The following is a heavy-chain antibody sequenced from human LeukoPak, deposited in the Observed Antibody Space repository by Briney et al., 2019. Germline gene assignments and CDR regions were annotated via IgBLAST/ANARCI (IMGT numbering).Heavy chain of an antibody. CDR2: ISSSSSYI. CDR1: EFTFSSYS. V-gene: IGHV3-21*01. J-gene: IGHJ4*02. CDR3: ARDRPYDILTGPGGVDY. D-gene: IGHD3-9*01. Sequence: GGSLRLSCAASEFTFSSYSMNWVRQAPGKGLEWVSSISSSSSYIYYADSVKGRFTISRDNAKNSLYLQMNSLRAEDTAVYYCARDRPYDILTGPGGVDYWGQGTLVTVSS.